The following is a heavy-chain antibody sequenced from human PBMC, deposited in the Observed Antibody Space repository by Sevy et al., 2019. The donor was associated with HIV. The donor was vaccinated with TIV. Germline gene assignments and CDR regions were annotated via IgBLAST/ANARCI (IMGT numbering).Heavy chain of an antibody. J-gene: IGHJ4*02. V-gene: IGHV3-11*01. CDR1: GFTFSDYY. Sequence: GGSLRLSCAASGFTFSDYYMSWIRQAPGKGLEWVSYISSSGSTIYYADSVKGRFTISRDNAKNSLYLQMNSLRAEDSAVYYCAGDRGRFVESLPYWGQGTLVTVSS. CDR3: AGDRGRFVESLPY. D-gene: IGHD3-10*01. CDR2: ISSSGSTI.